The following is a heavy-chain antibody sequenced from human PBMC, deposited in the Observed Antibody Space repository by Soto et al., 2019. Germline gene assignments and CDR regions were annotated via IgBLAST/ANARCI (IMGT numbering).Heavy chain of an antibody. Sequence: QVQLVQSGAEVKKPGSSVKVSCKASGGTFSSYAISWVRHAPGQGLEWMGGIIPSFGTANYAQQFQGRVTITADESTSTAYMELSSLRSEDTAVYYCARDHGFGEYYFDYWGQGTLVTVSS. J-gene: IGHJ4*02. D-gene: IGHD3-10*01. CDR3: ARDHGFGEYYFDY. CDR1: GGTFSSYA. CDR2: IIPSFGTA. V-gene: IGHV1-69*12.